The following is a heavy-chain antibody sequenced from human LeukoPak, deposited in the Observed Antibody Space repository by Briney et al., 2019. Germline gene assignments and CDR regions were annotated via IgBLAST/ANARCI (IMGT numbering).Heavy chain of an antibody. V-gene: IGHV3-11*01. CDR1: GFTFSSYA. Sequence: GGSLRLSCAASGFTFSSYAMSWIRQAPGKGLEWVSYISSSGSTIYYAHSVKGRFTISRDNAKNSLYLQMNSLRAEDTAVYYCAREYCSSTSCSPGGDYWGQGTLVTVSS. CDR3: AREYCSSTSCSPGGDY. CDR2: ISSSGSTI. D-gene: IGHD2-2*01. J-gene: IGHJ4*02.